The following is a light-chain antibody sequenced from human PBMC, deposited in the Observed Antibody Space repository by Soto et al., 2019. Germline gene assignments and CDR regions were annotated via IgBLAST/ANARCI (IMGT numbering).Light chain of an antibody. Sequence: EIVLTQSPGTLSLSPGERATLSCRASQSISSSYIAWYQQKPGQAPRLLIYGASSRATGIPDRFSGSGSGTDFTLTISRLEPEDFAVYYCQQYGSSPWTFGRGTKVDIK. CDR2: GAS. J-gene: IGKJ1*01. V-gene: IGKV3-20*01. CDR1: QSISSSY. CDR3: QQYGSSPWT.